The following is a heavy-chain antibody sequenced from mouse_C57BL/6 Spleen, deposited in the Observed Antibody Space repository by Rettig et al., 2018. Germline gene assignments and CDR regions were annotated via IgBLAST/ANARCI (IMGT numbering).Heavy chain of an antibody. V-gene: IGHV6-6*01. J-gene: IGHJ3*01. Sequence: VKGRFTISRDDSKSSVYLQMNSLRAEDTGIYYCTRALYGGFAYWGQGTLVTVSA. D-gene: IGHD1-1*01. CDR3: TRALYGGFAY.